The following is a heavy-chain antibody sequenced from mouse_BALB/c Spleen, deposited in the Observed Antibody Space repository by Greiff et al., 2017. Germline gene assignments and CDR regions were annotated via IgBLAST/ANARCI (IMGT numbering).Heavy chain of an antibody. V-gene: IGHV7-3*02. CDR2: IRNKAIGYTT. D-gene: IGHD2-2*01. Sequence: DVKLVESGGGLVQPGGSLRLSCATSGFTFTDYYMSWVRQPPGKALEWLGFIRNKAIGYTTEYSASVKGRFTISRDTSQSILYLQMNTLRAEDSATYDCAIAHNGDDGAPLFAYWGQGTLVTVSA. CDR1: GFTFTDYY. CDR3: AIAHNGDDGAPLFAY. J-gene: IGHJ3*01.